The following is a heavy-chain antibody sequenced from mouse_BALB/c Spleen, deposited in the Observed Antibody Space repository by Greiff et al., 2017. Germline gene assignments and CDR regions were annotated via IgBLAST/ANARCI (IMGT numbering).Heavy chain of an antibody. CDR3: ARDGYYGWFAY. CDR2: IDTSDSYT. J-gene: IGHJ3*01. V-gene: IGHV1-69*01. D-gene: IGHD2-3*01. CDR1: GYTFTDYW. Sequence: QVQLKESGAELVMPGASVKMSCKASGYTFTDYWMHWVKQRPGQGLEWIGAIDTSDSYTSYNQKFKGKATLTVDESSSTAYMQLSSLTSEDSAVYYCARDGYYGWFAYWGQGTLVTVSA.